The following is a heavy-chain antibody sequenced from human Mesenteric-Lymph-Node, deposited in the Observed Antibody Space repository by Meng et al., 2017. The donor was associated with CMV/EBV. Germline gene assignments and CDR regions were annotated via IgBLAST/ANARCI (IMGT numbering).Heavy chain of an antibody. CDR1: GGSISSAGYY. CDR3: ARDSGDTGYLPDY. D-gene: IGHD3-9*01. Sequence: SETLSLTCNVSGGSISSAGYYWGWFRQPPGKGLEWIGTIYSGGNTFYDPSLKSRVTVSLDTSKNHFSLMLTSVTVADTAVYYCARDSGDTGYLPDYWGQGTLVTVSS. V-gene: IGHV4-39*07. CDR2: IYSGGNT. J-gene: IGHJ4*02.